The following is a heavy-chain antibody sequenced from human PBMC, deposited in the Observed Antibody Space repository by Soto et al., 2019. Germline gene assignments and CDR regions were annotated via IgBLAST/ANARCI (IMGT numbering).Heavy chain of an antibody. V-gene: IGHV5-51*01. D-gene: IGHD6-13*01. CDR3: ARARGQLRYYYYYYYMDV. CDR2: IYPGDSDT. Sequence: HGESLKISCKGSGYSLTSYWIGWVRQMPGKGLEWMGIIYPGDSDTRYSPSFQGQVTISADKSISTAYLQWSSLKASDTAMYYCARARGQLRYYYYYYYMDVWGKGTTVTVSS. CDR1: GYSLTSYW. J-gene: IGHJ6*03.